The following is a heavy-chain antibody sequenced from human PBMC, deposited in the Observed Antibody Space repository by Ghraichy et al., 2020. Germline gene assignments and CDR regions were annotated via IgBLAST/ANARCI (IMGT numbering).Heavy chain of an antibody. CDR1: GYTFTSYG. CDR3: ARVSRLSGYYYRSTDY. J-gene: IGHJ4*02. D-gene: IGHD3-22*01. V-gene: IGHV1-18*01. Sequence: ASVKVSCKASGYTFTSYGISWVRQAPGQGLEWMGWISAYNGNTNYAQKLQGRVTMTTDTSTSTAYMELRSLRSDDTAVYYCARVSRLSGYYYRSTDYWGQGTLVTVSS. CDR2: ISAYNGNT.